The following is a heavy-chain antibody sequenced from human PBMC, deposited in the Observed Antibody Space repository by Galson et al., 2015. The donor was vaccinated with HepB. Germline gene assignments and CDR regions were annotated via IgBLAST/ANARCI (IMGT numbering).Heavy chain of an antibody. D-gene: IGHD6-6*01. CDR2: TYYRSKWYS. V-gene: IGHV6-1*01. Sequence: CAISGDSVSTNSAVWHWIRLSPSRGLEWLGRTYYRSKWYSDYAVSVQSRITIKADTSKNQFSLQLNSVTPEDTAVNYCARGGNSFSVFYYYGLDVWGQGTTITVSS. J-gene: IGHJ6*02. CDR1: GDSVSTNSAV. CDR3: ARGGNSFSVFYYYGLDV.